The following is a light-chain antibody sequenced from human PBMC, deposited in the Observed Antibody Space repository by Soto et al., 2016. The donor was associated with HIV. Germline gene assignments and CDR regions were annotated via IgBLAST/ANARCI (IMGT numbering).Light chain of an antibody. CDR2: AAS. Sequence: DIQMTQSPSSLSASVGDRVTITCRASQSISNYLNWYQQKPGQAPKLLMYAASSLQSGVPSRFSGGGSGTDFTLSISSLQPEDFATYYCQQSYSIPPVTFGQGTKVEIK. CDR1: QSISNY. J-gene: IGKJ1*01. CDR3: QQSYSIPPVT. V-gene: IGKV1-39*01.